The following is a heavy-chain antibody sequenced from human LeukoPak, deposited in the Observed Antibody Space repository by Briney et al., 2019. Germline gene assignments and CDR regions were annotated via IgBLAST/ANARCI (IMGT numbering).Heavy chain of an antibody. CDR1: GGSISSYY. V-gene: IGHV4-59*01. Sequence: SETLSLTCTVSGGSISSYYWSWIRQPPGKGLEWIGYIYYSGSTNYNPSLKSRVTISVDTSKNQFSLKLSSVTAADTAVYYCARDIRIAAAGTGNYYMDVWGKGTTVTVSS. CDR3: ARDIRIAAAGTGNYYMDV. J-gene: IGHJ6*03. D-gene: IGHD6-13*01. CDR2: IYYSGST.